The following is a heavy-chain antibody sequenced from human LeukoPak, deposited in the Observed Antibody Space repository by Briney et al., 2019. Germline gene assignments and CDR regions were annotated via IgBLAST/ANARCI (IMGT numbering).Heavy chain of an antibody. CDR3: ARINIAATGTRFDY. D-gene: IGHD6-13*01. Sequence: SETLSLTCTVSGGSISSSSYYWGWIRQPPGKGLEWIGSIYYSGSTYYNPSLKSRVTISVDTSKNQFSLKLSSVTAADTAVYYCARINIAATGTRFDYWGQGTLVTVSS. J-gene: IGHJ4*02. V-gene: IGHV4-39*07. CDR1: GGSISSSSYY. CDR2: IYYSGST.